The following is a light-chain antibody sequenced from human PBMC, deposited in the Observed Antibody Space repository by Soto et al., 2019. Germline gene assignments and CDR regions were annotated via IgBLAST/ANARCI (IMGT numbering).Light chain of an antibody. J-gene: IGLJ2*01. Sequence: QSALTQPRSVSGSLGQSVTMSCTGTSSDVGAYNYVSWYQQFPGKVPKVLIFDVTQRPSGVPDRFSGSKSGNTASLTISGPQAEDEADYYCCSYAGSYMAVFGGGTQLTVL. CDR1: SSDVGAYNY. CDR2: DVT. CDR3: CSYAGSYMAV. V-gene: IGLV2-11*01.